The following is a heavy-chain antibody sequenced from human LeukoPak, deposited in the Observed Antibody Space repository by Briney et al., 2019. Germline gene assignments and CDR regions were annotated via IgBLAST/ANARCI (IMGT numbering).Heavy chain of an antibody. Sequence: GGSLRLSCAASGFTFTSYAMSWVRQAPGKGLEWVSAIIVDGRSTYYADSVKGRFTISRDNSKNTFYLQMNSLRAEDTAVYYCAKGPLFWSGYHYFDYWGQGTLVTVSS. CDR3: AKGPLFWSGYHYFDY. V-gene: IGHV3-23*01. CDR1: GFTFTSYA. CDR2: IIVDGRST. D-gene: IGHD3-3*01. J-gene: IGHJ4*02.